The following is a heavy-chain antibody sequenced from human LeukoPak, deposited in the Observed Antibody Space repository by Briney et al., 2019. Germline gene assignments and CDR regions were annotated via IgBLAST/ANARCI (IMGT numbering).Heavy chain of an antibody. CDR2: ISGSGGST. D-gene: IGHD3-10*01. J-gene: IGHJ4*02. Sequence: GGSLRLSCAASGFTFSRYAMHWVRQAPGKGLEWVSAISGSGGSTYYADSVKGRFTISRDNSKNTLYLQMNSLRAEDTAVYYCAKDHYGGSGSLFDYWGQGTLVTVSS. V-gene: IGHV3-23*01. CDR3: AKDHYGGSGSLFDY. CDR1: GFTFSRYA.